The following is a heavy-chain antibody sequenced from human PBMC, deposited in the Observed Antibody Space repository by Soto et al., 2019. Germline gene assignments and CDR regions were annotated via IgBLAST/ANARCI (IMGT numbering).Heavy chain of an antibody. CDR2: IYYTGST. CDR1: GGSISSHY. Sequence: QVQLQESGPGLVKPSETLSLTCNVSGGSISSHYWSWIRQPPGKGLEWIGYIYYTGSTNYNPSLKSRVSTSVDTSNNQFSLRLRSVTAADTAVYYCARPDNYFFYMDVWGKGTTVTVSS. V-gene: IGHV4-59*08. CDR3: ARPDNYFFYMDV. J-gene: IGHJ6*03.